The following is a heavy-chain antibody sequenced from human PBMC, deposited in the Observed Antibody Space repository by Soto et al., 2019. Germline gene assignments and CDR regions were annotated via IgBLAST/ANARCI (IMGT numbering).Heavy chain of an antibody. V-gene: IGHV1-69*13. J-gene: IGHJ3*02. Sequence: GASVKVSCKASGGTFSSYAISWVRQAPGQGLEWMGGIIPIFGTANYAQKFQGRVTITADESTSTAYIELSSLRSEDTAVYYCAREWGYYYDSSGYYLLGAFDIWGQGTMVTVSS. CDR1: GGTFSSYA. CDR3: AREWGYYYDSSGYYLLGAFDI. D-gene: IGHD3-22*01. CDR2: IIPIFGTA.